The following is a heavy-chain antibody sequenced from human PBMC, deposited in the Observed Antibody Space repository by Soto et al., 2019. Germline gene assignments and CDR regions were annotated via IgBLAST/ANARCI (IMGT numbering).Heavy chain of an antibody. V-gene: IGHV3-23*01. D-gene: IGHD5-12*01. CDR2: ISGSGSST. J-gene: IGHJ4*02. Sequence: GGSLRLSCAASGFTFSTYAMTWVRQAPGKGLEWVSAISGSGSSTYYTDSVKGRFTVSRDNSKNTLYLQMNSLIAEDTAVYCCAKSLRPPDYWGQGTLVTVSS. CDR1: GFTFSTYA. CDR3: AKSLRPPDY.